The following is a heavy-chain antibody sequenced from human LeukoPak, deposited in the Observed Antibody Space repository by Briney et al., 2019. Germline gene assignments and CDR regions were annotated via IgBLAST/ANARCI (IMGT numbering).Heavy chain of an antibody. Sequence: SETLSLTCTVSGGSFSSGSYYWSWIRQPPGKGLEWIGYIYYSGSTNYNPSLKSRVTISVDTSKNQFSLKLSSATAADTAVYYCARGTIPQYYFDYWGQGTLVTVSS. CDR3: ARGTIPQYYFDY. D-gene: IGHD3-3*01. V-gene: IGHV4-61*01. CDR2: IYYSGST. J-gene: IGHJ4*02. CDR1: GGSFSSGSYY.